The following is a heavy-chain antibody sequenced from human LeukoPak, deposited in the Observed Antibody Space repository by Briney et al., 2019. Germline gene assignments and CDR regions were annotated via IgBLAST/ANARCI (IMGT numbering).Heavy chain of an antibody. CDR2: ISAYNGNT. D-gene: IGHD3-10*01. J-gene: IGHJ4*02. V-gene: IGHV1-18*01. CDR3: ARDTSDKTLLLWFGELSFHFDY. Sequence: ASVKVSCKASGYTFTSYGISWVRQAPGQGLEWMGWISAYNGNTNYAQKLQGRVTMTTDTSTSTAYMELRSLRSDDTAVYYCARDTSDKTLLLWFGELSFHFDYWGQGTLVTVSS. CDR1: GYTFTSYG.